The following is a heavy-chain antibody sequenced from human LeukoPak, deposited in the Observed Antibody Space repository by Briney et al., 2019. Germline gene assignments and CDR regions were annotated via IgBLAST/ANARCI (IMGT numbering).Heavy chain of an antibody. Sequence: GGSLRLSCAASGFTFSSYAMHWVRQAPGKGLEWVAVISYDGSNKYYADSVKGRFTISRDNSKNTLYLQMNSLRAEHTAVYYCARVNFAAAAMDVWGKGTTVTVSS. V-gene: IGHV3-30*04. D-gene: IGHD6-13*01. J-gene: IGHJ6*04. CDR2: ISYDGSNK. CDR3: ARVNFAAAAMDV. CDR1: GFTFSSYA.